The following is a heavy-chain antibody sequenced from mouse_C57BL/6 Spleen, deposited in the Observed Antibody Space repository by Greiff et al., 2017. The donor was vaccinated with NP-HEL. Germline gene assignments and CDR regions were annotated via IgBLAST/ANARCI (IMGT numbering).Heavy chain of an antibody. V-gene: IGHV1-55*01. J-gene: IGHJ4*01. CDR2: IYPGSGST. CDR1: GYTFTSYW. D-gene: IGHD2-1*01. CDR3: ARGDYGNLYAMDY. Sequence: QVQLQQPGAELVKPGASVKMSCKASGYTFTSYWITWVKQRPGQGLEWIGDIYPGSGSTNYNEKFKSKATLTVDTSSSTAYMQLSSLTSEDSAVYHCARGDYGNLYAMDYWGQGTSVTVSS.